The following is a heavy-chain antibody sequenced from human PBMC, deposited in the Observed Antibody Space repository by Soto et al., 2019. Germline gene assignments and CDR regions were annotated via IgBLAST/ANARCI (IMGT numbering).Heavy chain of an antibody. CDR1: GFSLSSDGVG. CDR3: AHTFPVAGTRDAFDI. V-gene: IGHV2-5*02. D-gene: IGHD6-19*01. Sequence: QITLKESGPTLVKPTQTLTLTCTFSGFSLSSDGVGVGWIRQPPGKALEWVALFYWDDDKRYSPSLKNRLTITQDTSKNQVVLTMTNMDPVDTATYYCAHTFPVAGTRDAFDIWGQGIMVTVS. J-gene: IGHJ3*02. CDR2: FYWDDDK.